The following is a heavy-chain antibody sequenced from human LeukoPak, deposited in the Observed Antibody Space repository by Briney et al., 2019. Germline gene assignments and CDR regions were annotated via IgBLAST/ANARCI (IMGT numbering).Heavy chain of an antibody. CDR1: GFTFSSYE. V-gene: IGHV3-20*04. J-gene: IGHJ3*02. D-gene: IGHD2-2*01. CDR2: INWNGGST. CDR3: ASRYCSSTSCYEKNAFDI. Sequence: GGSLRLSCAASGFTFSSYEMNWVRQAPGKGLEWVSGINWNGGSTGYADSVKGRFTISRDNAKNSLYLQMNSLRAEDTALYYCASRYCSSTSCYEKNAFDIWGQGTMVTVSS.